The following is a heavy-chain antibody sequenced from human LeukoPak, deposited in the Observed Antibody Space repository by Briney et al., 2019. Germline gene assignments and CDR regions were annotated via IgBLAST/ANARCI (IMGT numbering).Heavy chain of an antibody. V-gene: IGHV4-34*01. J-gene: IGHJ4*02. D-gene: IGHD1-26*01. CDR3: ARDPIVEATDFDY. Sequence: SETLSLTCAVYGGSFSGYYWSWIRQPPGKGLEWIGEINHSGSTNYNPSLKSRVTISVDTSKNQFSLKLSSVTAADTAVYYCARDPIVEATDFDYWGQGTLVTVSS. CDR1: GGSFSGYY. CDR2: INHSGST.